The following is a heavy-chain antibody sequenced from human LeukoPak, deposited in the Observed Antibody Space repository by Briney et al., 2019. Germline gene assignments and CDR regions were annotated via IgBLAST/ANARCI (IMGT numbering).Heavy chain of an antibody. J-gene: IGHJ3*02. CDR3: ARSNLQYYDILTGYSGPQGSAHDAFDI. CDR1: GGIFSSYA. CDR2: IIPILGIA. Sequence: SVKVSCKASGGIFSSYAISWVRQAPGQGLEWMGRIIPILGIANYAQKFQGRVTITADKSTSTAYVELSSLRSEDTAVYYCARSNLQYYDILTGYSGPQGSAHDAFDIWGQGTMVTVSS. D-gene: IGHD3-9*01. V-gene: IGHV1-69*04.